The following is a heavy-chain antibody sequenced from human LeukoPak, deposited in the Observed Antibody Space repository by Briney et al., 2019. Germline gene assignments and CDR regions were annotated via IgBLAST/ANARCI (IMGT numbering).Heavy chain of an antibody. CDR3: AKDRGIVVVKRYYFDY. V-gene: IGHV3-30*02. Sequence: GGSLRLSCAASGFTFSSYGMHWVRQAPGKGLEWVAFIRYDGSNKYYADSVKGRFTISRDNSKNTLYLQMNSLRAEDTAVYYCAKDRGIVVVKRYYFDYWGQGTLVTVSS. CDR2: IRYDGSNK. CDR1: GFTFSSYG. D-gene: IGHD3-22*01. J-gene: IGHJ4*02.